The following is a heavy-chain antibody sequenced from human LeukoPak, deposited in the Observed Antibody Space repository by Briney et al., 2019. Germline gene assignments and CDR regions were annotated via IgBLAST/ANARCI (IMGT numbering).Heavy chain of an antibody. CDR1: GFTFNSYEM. CDR3: ARVNYDFWSGSIDY. J-gene: IGHJ4*02. CDR2: IYHNGST. D-gene: IGHD3-3*01. V-gene: IGHV4-4*02. Sequence: GSLRLSCAASGFTFNSYEMNWVRQAPGKGLEWIGQIYHNGSTNYNPSLKSRVTISVDKSKNQFSLKLSSVTAADTAVYYCARVNYDFWSGSIDYWGQGTLVTVSS.